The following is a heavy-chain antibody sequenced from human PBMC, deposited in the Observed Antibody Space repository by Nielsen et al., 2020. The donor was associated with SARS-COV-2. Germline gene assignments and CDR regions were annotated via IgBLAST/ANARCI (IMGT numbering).Heavy chain of an antibody. CDR3: ARDPRSIAARPWYFDY. Sequence: SETLSLTCAVSGGSISSSNWWSWVRQPPGQGLEWIGEIYHSGSTNYNPSLKSRVTISVDKSKNQFSLKLSSVTAADTAVYYCARDPRSIAARPWYFDYWGQGTLVTVSS. D-gene: IGHD6-6*01. CDR1: GGSISSSNW. CDR2: IYHSGST. V-gene: IGHV4-4*02. J-gene: IGHJ4*02.